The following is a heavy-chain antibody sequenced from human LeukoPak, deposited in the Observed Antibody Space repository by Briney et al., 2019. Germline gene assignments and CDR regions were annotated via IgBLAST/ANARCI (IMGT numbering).Heavy chain of an antibody. CDR2: ISYDGSNK. CDR1: GFTFSSYA. Sequence: GGSLRLSCAASGFTFSSYAMHWVRQAPGKGLEWVAVISYDGSNKYYADSVKGRFTISRDNSKNTLYLQMNSLRAEDTAVYYCARERYYYGSGSYYITDYWGQGTLVTVSS. V-gene: IGHV3-30-3*01. D-gene: IGHD3-10*01. CDR3: ARERYYYGSGSYYITDY. J-gene: IGHJ4*02.